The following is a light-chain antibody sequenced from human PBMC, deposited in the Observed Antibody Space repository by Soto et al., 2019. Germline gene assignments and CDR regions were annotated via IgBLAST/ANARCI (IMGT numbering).Light chain of an antibody. Sequence: EIAMTQSPATLSLSPGDRATFSCIASQSVSSNLAWYQQKPGQAPRLLIYGASIRATDIPARFRGSGSGTDFTLTISSLEPEDFAVYYCQQRSNWQVTFGGGTKVDIK. CDR3: QQRSNWQVT. CDR1: QSVSSN. J-gene: IGKJ4*01. CDR2: GAS. V-gene: IGKV3D-11*02.